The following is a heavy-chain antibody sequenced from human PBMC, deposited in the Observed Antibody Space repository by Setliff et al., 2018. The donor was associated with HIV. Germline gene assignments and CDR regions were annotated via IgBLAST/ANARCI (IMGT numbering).Heavy chain of an antibody. CDR1: GYTFSTNA. Sequence: GASVKVSCKAFGYTFSTNAIHWVRQAPGQRLEWMGYINAGDDNTRYSEKFQGRVTITRDTSANTAYMELSSLRSEDTAVYYCARGSCSGCYLSDCWGLGTLVTVSS. CDR3: ARGSCSGCYLSDC. D-gene: IGHD6-19*01. J-gene: IGHJ4*02. CDR2: INAGDDNT. V-gene: IGHV1-3*01.